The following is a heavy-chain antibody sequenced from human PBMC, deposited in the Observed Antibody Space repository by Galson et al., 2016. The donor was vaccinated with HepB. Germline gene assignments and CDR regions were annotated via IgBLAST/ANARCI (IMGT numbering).Heavy chain of an antibody. D-gene: IGHD2-15*01. CDR3: AKRYCSGGSCYHVDH. Sequence: SLRLSCAASGFSFNNYAMGWVRQAPGKGLEWVSLISGSGSSTFYADSVKGRFTISRDNSKNTLYLQMNSLRAEDTAVYYCAKRYCSGGSCYHVDHWGQGTLVTVSS. CDR2: ISGSGSST. CDR1: GFSFNNYA. V-gene: IGHV3-23*01. J-gene: IGHJ5*02.